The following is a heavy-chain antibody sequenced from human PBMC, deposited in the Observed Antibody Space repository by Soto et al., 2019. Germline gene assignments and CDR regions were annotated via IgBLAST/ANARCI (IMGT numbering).Heavy chain of an antibody. V-gene: IGHV1-18*01. CDR2: ISAYNGNT. D-gene: IGHD6-13*01. CDR3: ARSIAAAVDLDY. Sequence: ASVKVSCTASGYTFTIYGISWVRQAPGQGLEWMGWISAYNGNTNYAQKLQGRVTMTTDTSTSTAYMEVRSLRSDDTAVYYCARSIAAAVDLDYWGQGTLVTV. CDR1: GYTFTIYG. J-gene: IGHJ4*02.